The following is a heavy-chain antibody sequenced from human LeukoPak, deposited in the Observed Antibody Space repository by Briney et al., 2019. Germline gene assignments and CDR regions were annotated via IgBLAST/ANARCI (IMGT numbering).Heavy chain of an antibody. Sequence: GGSLRLSCAASGFTFSSYAMSWVRQAPGKGLEWVAAISGSGGSTYYADSVKGRFTISRDNSKNTLYLQMNSLRAEDTAVYYCAKLRWLQFAGWYFGYWGQGTLVTVSS. V-gene: IGHV3-23*01. CDR1: GFTFSSYA. CDR3: AKLRWLQFAGWYFGY. J-gene: IGHJ4*02. CDR2: ISGSGGST. D-gene: IGHD5-24*01.